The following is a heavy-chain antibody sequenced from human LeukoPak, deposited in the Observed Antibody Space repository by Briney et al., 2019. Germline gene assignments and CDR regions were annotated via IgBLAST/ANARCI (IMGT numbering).Heavy chain of an antibody. D-gene: IGHD3-22*01. CDR1: GFTFSTYG. V-gene: IGHV3-30*18. J-gene: IGHJ4*02. Sequence: GGSLRLSCAASGFTFSTYGMHWVRQAPGKGLEWVAVISYDGSNKYYADSVKGRFTISRDNSKNTLYLQMNSLRAEETAVYYCEKANTDHYVISSYPEPYLDYWGQGTLVTVSS. CDR3: EKANTDHYVISSYPEPYLDY. CDR2: ISYDGSNK.